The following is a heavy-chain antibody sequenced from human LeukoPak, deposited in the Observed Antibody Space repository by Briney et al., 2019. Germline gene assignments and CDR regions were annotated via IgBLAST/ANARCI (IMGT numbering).Heavy chain of an antibody. J-gene: IGHJ4*02. V-gene: IGHV1-69*13. Sequence: SVKVSCKTFGDTFSYHSISWVRQAPGQGLEWMGGIIPIFGTANYAQKFQGRVTITADESTSTAYMELSSLRSEDTAVYYCARNQYGGIVGAPLGYWGQGTLVTVSS. CDR1: GDTFSYHS. CDR3: ARNQYGGIVGAPLGY. CDR2: IIPIFGTA. D-gene: IGHD1-26*01.